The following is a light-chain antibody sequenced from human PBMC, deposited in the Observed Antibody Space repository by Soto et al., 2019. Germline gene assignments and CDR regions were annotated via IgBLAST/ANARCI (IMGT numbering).Light chain of an antibody. Sequence: EIVMTQSPATLSVSLGERATLSCRASQSVSNNLAWYQQKPGQAPRLLIYGASTRATGIPARFSGSWSGTEFTLTISILQSEDFAVYYCQQYKHWPPYTFGQGTKVDIK. CDR1: QSVSNN. CDR2: GAS. J-gene: IGKJ2*01. V-gene: IGKV3-15*01. CDR3: QQYKHWPPYT.